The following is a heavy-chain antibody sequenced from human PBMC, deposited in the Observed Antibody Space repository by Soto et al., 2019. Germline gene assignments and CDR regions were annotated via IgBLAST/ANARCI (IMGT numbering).Heavy chain of an antibody. V-gene: IGHV4-39*01. Sequence: SETLSLTCTVSGGSISSSSYYWGWIRQPPGKGLEWIGSIYYSGSTYYNPSLKCRVTISVDTSKNQFSLKLSSVTAADTAVYYCAMNIMVRGVIYPDYWGQGTLVTVSS. CDR2: IYYSGST. CDR1: GGSISSSSYY. D-gene: IGHD3-10*01. J-gene: IGHJ4*02. CDR3: AMNIMVRGVIYPDY.